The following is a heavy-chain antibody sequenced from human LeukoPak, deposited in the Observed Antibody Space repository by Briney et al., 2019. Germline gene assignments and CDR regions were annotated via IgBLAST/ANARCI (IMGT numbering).Heavy chain of an antibody. D-gene: IGHD4-11*01. CDR2: IRYDGSNK. J-gene: IGHJ4*02. V-gene: IGHV3-30*02. Sequence: GGSLRLSCAASGFTFSSYGMHWVRQAPGKGLEWVAFIRYDGSNKYYADSVKGRFTISRDNSKNTLYLQMNSLRAEDTAVYYCAKDRDSNHQYFDYWGQGTLVTVSS. CDR3: AKDRDSNHQYFDY. CDR1: GFTFSSYG.